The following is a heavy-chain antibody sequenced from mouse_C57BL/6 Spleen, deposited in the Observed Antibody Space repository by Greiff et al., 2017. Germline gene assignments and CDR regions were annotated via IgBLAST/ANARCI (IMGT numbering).Heavy chain of an antibody. D-gene: IGHD1-1*01. CDR1: GFTFSSYG. Sequence: EVMLVASGGDLVKPGGSLKLSCAASGFTFSSYGMSWVRQTPDKRLEWVATISSGGSYTYYPDSVKGRFTISRDNAKNTLYLQMSSLKSEDTAMYYCARHYYYGSSYYFDYWGQGTTLTVSS. J-gene: IGHJ2*01. CDR3: ARHYYYGSSYYFDY. CDR2: ISSGGSYT. V-gene: IGHV5-6*01.